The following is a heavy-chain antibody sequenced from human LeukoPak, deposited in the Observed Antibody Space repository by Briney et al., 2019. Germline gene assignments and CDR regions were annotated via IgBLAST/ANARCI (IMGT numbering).Heavy chain of an antibody. Sequence: SETLSLTCTVSGDSVTSYYWSWIRQSPGKPLEWLGYIFYGGDTNYNPSLKSRVTMSVDMSKNQSSLKLSSVSATDTAIYYCARDPDGSGAGYWGQGTQVTVSS. D-gene: IGHD3-10*01. CDR1: GDSVTSYY. CDR2: IFYGGDT. V-gene: IGHV4-59*02. J-gene: IGHJ4*02. CDR3: ARDPDGSGAGY.